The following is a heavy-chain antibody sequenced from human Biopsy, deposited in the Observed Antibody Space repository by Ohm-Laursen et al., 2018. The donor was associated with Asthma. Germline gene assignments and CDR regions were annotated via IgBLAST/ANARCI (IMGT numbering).Heavy chain of an antibody. CDR3: ARTFHFWSPYHAEHYQL. CDR2: IKHDGSEN. D-gene: IGHD3-3*02. CDR1: GFTFGDYW. J-gene: IGHJ1*01. V-gene: IGHV3-7*01. Sequence: SLRLSCTASGFTFGDYWMSWVRQVPGRGLEWVANIKHDGSENNHVDSLKGRFTISRDNAKNSLHLQMNSLRAEDTAVYYCARTFHFWSPYHAEHYQLWGQGTLVTVSP.